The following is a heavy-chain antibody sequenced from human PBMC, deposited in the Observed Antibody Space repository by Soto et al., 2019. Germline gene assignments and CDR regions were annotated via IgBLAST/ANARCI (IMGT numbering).Heavy chain of an antibody. D-gene: IGHD3-10*01. CDR1: GGSISSYY. Sequence: QVQLQESGPGLVKPSETLSLTCTVSGGSISSYYWSWIRQHPGKGLEWNGYIYYSGSTNYNPSLKSRVTISVDTSKNQFSRKLSSVTAADTAVYYCARGRITMVRGVLPSFDYWGQGTLVTVSS. J-gene: IGHJ4*02. CDR3: ARGRITMVRGVLPSFDY. V-gene: IGHV4-59*01. CDR2: IYYSGST.